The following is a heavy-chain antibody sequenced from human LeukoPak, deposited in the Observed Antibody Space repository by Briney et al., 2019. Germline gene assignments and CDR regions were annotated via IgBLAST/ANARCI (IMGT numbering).Heavy chain of an antibody. CDR3: ARWGTYYYDSSGYYGY. D-gene: IGHD3-22*01. CDR2: ISSSGSTI. V-gene: IGHV3-11*01. J-gene: IGHJ4*02. CDR1: GFTFSDYN. Sequence: PGGPLRLSCAASGFTFSDYNMSWIRQAPGKGLGWVSYISSSGSTIYYADSVKGRFTISRDNAKTSLYLQMNSLRADDTAVYYCARWGTYYYDSSGYYGYWGQGTLVTVSS.